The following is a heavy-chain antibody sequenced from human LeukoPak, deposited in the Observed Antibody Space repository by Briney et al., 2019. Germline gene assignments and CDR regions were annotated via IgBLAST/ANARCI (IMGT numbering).Heavy chain of an antibody. CDR3: ARLGLEVGGPNWFDP. D-gene: IGHD1-1*01. CDR1: GFSFSTQR. Sequence: AGGSLRLSCAASGFSFSTQRMHWVRQAPGQGLVWVSYINIDERITGYADSVKGRFTISRDNAKNSLYLQMNSLRVEDTAVYYCARLGLEVGGPNWFDPWGQGTLVTVSS. V-gene: IGHV3-74*01. CDR2: INIDERIT. J-gene: IGHJ5*02.